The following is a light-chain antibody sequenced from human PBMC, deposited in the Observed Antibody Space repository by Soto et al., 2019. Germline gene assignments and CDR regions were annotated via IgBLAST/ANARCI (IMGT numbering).Light chain of an antibody. CDR2: ATS. CDR1: QSISSY. CDR3: QQSYSTPTT. Sequence: DIQMTQSPSSLSASVGDRVTITCRASQSISSYLNCYQQKPGKAPKLLIYATSSLQSGVPSRFSGSGSGTDFTLTISSLQPADFATDYCQQSYSTPTTFGEGTKLVIK. J-gene: IGKJ2*01. V-gene: IGKV1-39*01.